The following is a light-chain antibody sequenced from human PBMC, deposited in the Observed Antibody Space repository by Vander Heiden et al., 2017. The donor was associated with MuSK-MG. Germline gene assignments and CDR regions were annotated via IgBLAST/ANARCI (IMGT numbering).Light chain of an antibody. CDR3: QQRSNWPPSLT. V-gene: IGKV3-11*01. Sequence: IVLTQSPATLSLSPGERATLSCRASQSVSSYLAWYHQKPGQAPRLLIYDASNRATGIPARFSGSGSGTDFTLTISSLEPEDFAVYYCQQRSNWPPSLTFGGGTKVEIK. J-gene: IGKJ4*01. CDR2: DAS. CDR1: QSVSSY.